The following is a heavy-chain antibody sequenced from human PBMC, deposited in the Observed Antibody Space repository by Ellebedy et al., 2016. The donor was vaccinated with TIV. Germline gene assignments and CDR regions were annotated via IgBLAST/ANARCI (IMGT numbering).Heavy chain of an antibody. J-gene: IGHJ2*01. V-gene: IGHV3-23*01. CDR1: GITFSSYA. CDR3: AKDGGVAAAGLRKWYFDL. CDR2: ISGSGGST. D-gene: IGHD6-13*01. Sequence: GGSLRLXCAASGITFSSYAMTWVRQAPGKGLEWVSGISGSGGSTYYAESVKGRVSISRDNSKNTLYLQMNSLRAEDTAVYYCAKDGGVAAAGLRKWYFDLWGRGTLVTVSS.